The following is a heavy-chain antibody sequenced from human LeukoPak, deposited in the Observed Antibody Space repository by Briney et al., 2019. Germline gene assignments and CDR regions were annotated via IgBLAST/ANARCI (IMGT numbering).Heavy chain of an antibody. Sequence: PSETLSLTCAVYGGSFSAYYWSWIRQSPGKGLEWIGNIYSSGGTNYNPSLKSRVTISIDTSTNQFSLKLTSVTPADAAVYYCARPNQWLVPYFFDSWGQGYMVTVSS. CDR3: ARPNQWLVPYFFDS. D-gene: IGHD6-19*01. CDR2: IYSSGGT. J-gene: IGHJ4*02. V-gene: IGHV4-59*01. CDR1: GGSFSAYY.